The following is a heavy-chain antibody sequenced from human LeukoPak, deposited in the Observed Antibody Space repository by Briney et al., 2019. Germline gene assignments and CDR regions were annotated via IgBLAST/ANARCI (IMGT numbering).Heavy chain of an antibody. CDR1: GGSLISDNFY. J-gene: IGHJ4*02. Sequence: SETLSLTCAVSGGSLISDNFYWGWIRQPPGKGLEWIGSIYYSGSTYYNPSLNSRVPISVDTSKNRFSLKLSSVTAADTAVYSCARLRGTYYWYFDYWGQGTLVTVSS. D-gene: IGHD1-26*01. CDR3: ARLRGTYYWYFDY. CDR2: IYYSGST. V-gene: IGHV4-39*01.